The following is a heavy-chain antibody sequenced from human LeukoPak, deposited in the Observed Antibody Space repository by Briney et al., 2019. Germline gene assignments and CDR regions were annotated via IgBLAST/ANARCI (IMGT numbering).Heavy chain of an antibody. CDR2: IKQDGSEK. J-gene: IGHJ3*02. D-gene: IGHD1-26*01. CDR1: GFTFSTYR. CDR3: AKEIVPHAFDI. Sequence: GGSLRLSCAASGFTFSTYRMSWVRQAPGKGLEWVANIKQDGSEKHYVDSVKGRFTISRDNAKNSLYLQMNSLRAEDTAVYYCAKEIVPHAFDIWGQGTMVTVSS. V-gene: IGHV3-7*01.